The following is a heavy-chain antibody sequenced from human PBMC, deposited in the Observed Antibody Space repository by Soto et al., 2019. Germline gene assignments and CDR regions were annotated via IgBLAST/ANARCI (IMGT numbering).Heavy chain of an antibody. Sequence: XGPTLMYPTQTLSLTCTFYWFSLSTSGMCVSWIRQPPGKALEWLALIDWDDDKYFSTSLKTRLTISKDTSKNQVVLTMTNMDPVDTATYYCARITLLRGISNQNYYYGMDVWGQGTTVTVSS. J-gene: IGHJ6*02. V-gene: IGHV2-70*01. CDR2: IDWDDDK. CDR1: WFSLSTSGMC. D-gene: IGHD3-10*01. CDR3: ARITLLRGISNQNYYYGMDV.